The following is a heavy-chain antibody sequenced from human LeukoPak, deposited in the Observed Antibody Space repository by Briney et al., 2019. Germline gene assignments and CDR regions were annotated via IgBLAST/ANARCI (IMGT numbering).Heavy chain of an antibody. J-gene: IGHJ4*02. CDR2: IIPILGIA. V-gene: IGHV1-69*02. CDR1: GSTFSSYT. Sequence: SVKVSCKASGSTFSSYTISWVRQAPGQGPEWMGRIIPILGIANYAQKFQGRVTITADKSTSTAYMELSSLRSEDTAVYYCASGVYDSSGYSDFDYWGQGTLVTVSS. CDR3: ASGVYDSSGYSDFDY. D-gene: IGHD3-22*01.